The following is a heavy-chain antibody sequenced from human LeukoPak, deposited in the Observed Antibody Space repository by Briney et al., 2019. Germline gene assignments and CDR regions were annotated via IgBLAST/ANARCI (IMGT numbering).Heavy chain of an antibody. J-gene: IGHJ4*02. Sequence: SETLSLTCTVSGGSISSYYWSWIRQPPGKGLEWIAYISDIGSINHNPSLRSRVTISLDTSKNQFSLKLSSVTAADTAVYYCAGHHPRNTVDFWGQGTLVTVSS. V-gene: IGHV4-59*08. D-gene: IGHD2/OR15-2a*01. CDR3: AGHHPRNTVDF. CDR1: GGSISSYY. CDR2: ISDIGSI.